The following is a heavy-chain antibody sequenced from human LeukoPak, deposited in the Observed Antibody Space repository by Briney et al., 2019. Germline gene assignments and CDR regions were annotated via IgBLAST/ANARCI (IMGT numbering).Heavy chain of an antibody. CDR3: ARGGYNMDTGYYYGMDV. J-gene: IGHJ6*02. CDR1: GFTFSGSA. V-gene: IGHV3-73*01. CDR2: IRSKAHNYAT. D-gene: IGHD5-18*01. Sequence: GGSLRLSYAASGFTFSGSALHWVRQASGKGLEWDGRIRSKAHNYATAYAASVKGRFTISRDDPKNTAYLQMNSLKTEDTAVYYCARGGYNMDTGYYYGMDVWRQGTTVTVSS.